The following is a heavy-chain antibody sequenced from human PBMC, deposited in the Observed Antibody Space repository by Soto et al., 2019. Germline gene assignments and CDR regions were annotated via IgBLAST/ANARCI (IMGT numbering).Heavy chain of an antibody. D-gene: IGHD3-22*01. CDR2: IYYSGST. CDR3: ARGDYYYDSSGYYGHDAFDI. V-gene: IGHV4-59*01. J-gene: IGHJ3*02. Sequence: QVQLQESGPGLVKPSETLSLTCTVSGGSISSYYWSWIRQPPGKGLEWIGYIYYSGSTNYNPSLKSRVTTSVDTSKNQFSLKLSSVTAAATAVYYCARGDYYYDSSGYYGHDAFDIWGQGTMVTVSS. CDR1: GGSISSYY.